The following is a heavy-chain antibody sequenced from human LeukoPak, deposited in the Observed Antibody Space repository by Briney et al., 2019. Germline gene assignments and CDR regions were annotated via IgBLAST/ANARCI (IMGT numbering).Heavy chain of an antibody. CDR2: IYYSGST. CDR3: ARRKYYDILTGLIEWFDP. D-gene: IGHD3-9*01. V-gene: IGHV4-39*01. CDR1: GGSISSSSYY. Sequence: PSETLSLTCTVSGGSISSSSYYWGWIRQPPGKGLEWIGSIYYSGSTYYNPSLKSRVTISVDTSKNQFSLKLSSVTAADTAVYYCARRKYYDILTGLIEWFDPCGQGTLVTVSS. J-gene: IGHJ5*02.